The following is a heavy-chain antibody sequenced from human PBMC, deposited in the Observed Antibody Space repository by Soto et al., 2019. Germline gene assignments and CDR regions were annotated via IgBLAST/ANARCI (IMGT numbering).Heavy chain of an antibody. CDR3: AKDLSWGQCDY. J-gene: IGHJ4*02. CDR1: GFTVGIYY. Sequence: GGSLRLSCAASGFTVGIYYMKWGLQTPGKGLEWVSVIYADGTTYYADSVKGRFNISRDTSRNMLYFQMNSLRTEDTAVYYCAKDLSWGQCDYWGQGTLVTVSS. CDR2: IYADGTT. V-gene: IGHV3-66*01. D-gene: IGHD3-16*01.